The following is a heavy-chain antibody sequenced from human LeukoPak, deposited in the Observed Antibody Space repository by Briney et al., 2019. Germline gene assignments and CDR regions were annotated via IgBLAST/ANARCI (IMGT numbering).Heavy chain of an antibody. V-gene: IGHV3-23*01. CDR1: GFTFSSYG. Sequence: GGSLRLSCAASGFTFSSYGMSWVRQAPGKGLEWVSAISGSGGSTYYADSVKGRFTISRDNSKNTLYLQMNSLRAEDTAVYYCAKDWSLYYYDSSGYYPYWGQGTLVTVSS. CDR2: ISGSGGST. J-gene: IGHJ4*02. CDR3: AKDWSLYYYDSSGYYPY. D-gene: IGHD3-22*01.